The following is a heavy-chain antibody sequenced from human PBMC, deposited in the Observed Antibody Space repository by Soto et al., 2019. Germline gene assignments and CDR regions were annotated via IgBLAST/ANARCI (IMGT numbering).Heavy chain of an antibody. J-gene: IGHJ4*02. CDR2: ISSSSSTI. V-gene: IGHV3-48*01. CDR3: ARSPFPHYDFWSGYPLPDY. Sequence: GGSLRLSCAASGFTFSSYSMNWVRQAPGKGLEWVSYISSSSSTIYYADSVKGRFTISRDNAKNSLYLQMNSLRAEDTAVYYCARSPFPHYDFWSGYPLPDYWGQGTLVTVSS. D-gene: IGHD3-3*01. CDR1: GFTFSSYS.